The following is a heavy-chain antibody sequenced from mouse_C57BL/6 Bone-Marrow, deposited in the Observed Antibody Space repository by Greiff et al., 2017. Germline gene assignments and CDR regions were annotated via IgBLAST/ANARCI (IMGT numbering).Heavy chain of an antibody. CDR3: ARGGYYDYDNY. J-gene: IGHJ2*01. D-gene: IGHD2-4*01. V-gene: IGHV1-76*01. Sequence: VQLQQSGAELVRPGASVKLSCKASGYTFTDYYINWVKQRPGQGLEWIARIYPGSGNTYYNEKFKGKATLTAEKSSSTAYMQLSSLTSEDSAVYCCARGGYYDYDNYWGQGTTLTVSS. CDR1: GYTFTDYY. CDR2: IYPGSGNT.